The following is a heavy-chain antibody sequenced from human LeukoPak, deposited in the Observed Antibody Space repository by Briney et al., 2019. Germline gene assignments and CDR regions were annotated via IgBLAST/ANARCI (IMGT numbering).Heavy chain of an antibody. CDR1: GFTFSNYW. Sequence: GGSLRLSCAASGFTFSNYWMTWVRQAPGKGLQWVADIKQDGSEKLYVNSVRGRFTISRDNAKMSLFLQMNSLRAEDTAVYYCARDNGVVHGVYYMDVWGKGTTVTVS. CDR3: ARDNGVVHGVYYMDV. J-gene: IGHJ6*03. CDR2: IKQDGSEK. D-gene: IGHD3-3*01. V-gene: IGHV3-7*01.